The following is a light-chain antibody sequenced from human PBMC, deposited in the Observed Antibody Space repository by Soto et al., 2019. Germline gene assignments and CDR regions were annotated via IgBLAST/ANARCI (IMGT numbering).Light chain of an antibody. CDR3: CSYAGSSTYV. Sequence: QSVLAQPASVSGSPGQSITISCTGTSSGVGSYNLVSWYQQHPGKAPKLMIYEGSKRPSGVSNRFSGSKSGNTASLTISGLQAEDEADYYCCSYAGSSTYVFGTGTKVTVL. CDR1: SSGVGSYNL. V-gene: IGLV2-23*01. CDR2: EGS. J-gene: IGLJ1*01.